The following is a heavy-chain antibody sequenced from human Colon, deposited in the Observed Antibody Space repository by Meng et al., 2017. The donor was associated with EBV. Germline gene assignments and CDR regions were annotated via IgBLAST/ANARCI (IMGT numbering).Heavy chain of an antibody. J-gene: IGHJ5*02. Sequence: QVQVVPSGSELKKPGASVMVSCKASGYTFSTYTINWVRQAHGRGLEWMGWISTNTGTPTYTQGFTGRIVFSLDTSVSTAYLQISSLKAEDTAVYYCARGGNFDPWGQGTLVTVSS. V-gene: IGHV7-4-1*02. D-gene: IGHD2/OR15-2a*01. CDR1: GYTFSTYT. CDR2: ISTNTGTP. CDR3: ARGGNFDP.